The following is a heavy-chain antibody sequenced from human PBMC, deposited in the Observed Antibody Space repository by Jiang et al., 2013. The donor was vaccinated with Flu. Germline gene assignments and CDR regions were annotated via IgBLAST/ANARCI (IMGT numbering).Heavy chain of an antibody. CDR3: ARGLSPVDTAMVAVPYYFDY. Sequence: GGSTSYAQKFQGRVTMTRDTSTSTVYMELSSLRSEDTAVYYCARGLSPVDTAMVAVPYYFDYWGQGTLVTVSS. CDR2: GGST. V-gene: IGHV1-46*01. J-gene: IGHJ4*02. D-gene: IGHD5-18*01.